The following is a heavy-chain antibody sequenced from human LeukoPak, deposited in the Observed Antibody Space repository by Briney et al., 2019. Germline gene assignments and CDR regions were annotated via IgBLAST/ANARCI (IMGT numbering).Heavy chain of an antibody. D-gene: IGHD3-10*01. CDR1: GYTFTSYG. V-gene: IGHV1-18*01. Sequence: ASVKASCKASGYTFTSYGISWVRQAPGQGLEWMGWISAYNGNTNYAQKLQGRVIMTTDTSTSTAYMELRSLRSDDTAVYYCAREAGYYGSGPRYYYHMDVWGKGTTVTVSS. CDR2: ISAYNGNT. CDR3: AREAGYYGSGPRYYYHMDV. J-gene: IGHJ6*03.